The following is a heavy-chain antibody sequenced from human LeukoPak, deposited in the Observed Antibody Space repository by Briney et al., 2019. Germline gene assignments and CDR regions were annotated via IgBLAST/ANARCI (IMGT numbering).Heavy chain of an antibody. V-gene: IGHV1-69*06. D-gene: IGHD1-26*01. Sequence: SVKVSCKASGGTFSGYAISWVRQAPGQGLEWMGGIIPIFGTANYAQKFQGRVTITADKSTSTAYMELSRLRSDDTAVYYCARDQGSGSLVDYWGQGTLVTVSS. J-gene: IGHJ4*02. CDR2: IIPIFGTA. CDR3: ARDQGSGSLVDY. CDR1: GGTFSGYA.